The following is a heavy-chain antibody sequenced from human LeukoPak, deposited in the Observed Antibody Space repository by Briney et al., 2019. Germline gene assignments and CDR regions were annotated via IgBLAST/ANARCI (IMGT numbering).Heavy chain of an antibody. Sequence: PSETLSLTCTVSGDSFNNNHYYWAWIRQPPGKGLEWIGSIYYSGTTYYNPSLGSRVTMSVDTSENQLSLKLTSVSAADTALYYCARNSPVYWNFDLWGRGTLVSVSS. V-gene: IGHV4-39*01. D-gene: IGHD2/OR15-2a*01. CDR3: ARNSPVYWNFDL. CDR2: IYYSGTT. J-gene: IGHJ2*01. CDR1: GDSFNNNHYY.